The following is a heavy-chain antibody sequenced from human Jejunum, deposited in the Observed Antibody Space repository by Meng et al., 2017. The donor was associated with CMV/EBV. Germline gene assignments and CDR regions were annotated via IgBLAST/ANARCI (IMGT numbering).Heavy chain of an antibody. D-gene: IGHD4-17*01. Sequence: SGITFSTSWMTWVRQAPGKGLEWVANMNQDGSEKYYVDSVKGRFTISRDNAKNSLYLQMNSLRAEDTAFYYCAITHATAYGMDVWGHGTTVTVSS. CDR2: MNQDGSEK. V-gene: IGHV3-7*03. CDR3: AITHATAYGMDV. CDR1: GITFSTSW. J-gene: IGHJ6*02.